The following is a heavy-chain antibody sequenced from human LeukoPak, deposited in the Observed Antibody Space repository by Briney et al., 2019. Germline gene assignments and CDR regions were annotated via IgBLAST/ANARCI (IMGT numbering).Heavy chain of an antibody. V-gene: IGHV3-11*01. D-gene: IGHD3-3*01. CDR2: ISSSGSTI. J-gene: IGHJ4*02. CDR1: GFTFSDYY. CDR3: ARVMSYDFWSGITDY. Sequence: GGSLRLSCAASGFTFSDYYMSWIRQAPGKGLEWASYISSSGSTIYYADSVKGRFTISRDNAKNSLYLQMNSLRAEDTAVYYCARVMSYDFWSGITDYWGQGTLVTVSS.